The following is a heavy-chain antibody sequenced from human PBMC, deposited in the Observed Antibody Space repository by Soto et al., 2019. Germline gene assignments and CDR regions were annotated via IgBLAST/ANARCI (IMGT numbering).Heavy chain of an antibody. Sequence: QVQLVQSGAEVKKPGSSVRVSCTASGDTFNFYTISWVRQVPGQGPEWMGRIIPMLGMSNYAQKFQGRVTIMADKSTSTVYMNLSGLTSEDTVVYYCATNYGARSTHFDYWGQGPLVTVSS. D-gene: IGHD3-10*01. CDR2: IIPMLGMS. V-gene: IGHV1-69*02. CDR1: GDTFNFYT. J-gene: IGHJ4*02. CDR3: ATNYGARSTHFDY.